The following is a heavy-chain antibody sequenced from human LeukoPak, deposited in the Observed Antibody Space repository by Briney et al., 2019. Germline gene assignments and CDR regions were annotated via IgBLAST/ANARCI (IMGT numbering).Heavy chain of an antibody. CDR2: IYYSGST. Sequence: SETLSLTCVVSGASVNSDDSYFSWIRQSPGKALEWIGYIYYSGSTYYAPSLRSRTTISLDMSKNEFSLRLNSMTAADTAVYYCVRRGWQVTWFDPLGPGILVTVSS. V-gene: IGHV4-30-4*01. CDR3: VRRGWQVTWFDP. CDR1: GASVNSDDSY. J-gene: IGHJ5*02. D-gene: IGHD6-19*01.